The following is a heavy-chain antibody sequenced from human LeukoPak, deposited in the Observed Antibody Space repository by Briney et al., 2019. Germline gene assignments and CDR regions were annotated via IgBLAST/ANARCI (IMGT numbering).Heavy chain of an antibody. D-gene: IGHD3-3*01. J-gene: IGHJ3*01. Sequence: SGTLSLTCTVSGGSISGTSYYWGWFRRPPGKGLELIGSISYSGSTYYNPSLKSRVTVFVDTSKFLFSLTLNSMTSAATSVSHRASFGANWVSSGGTHTDFLDLWGQGTMVTVSP. CDR1: GGSISGTSYY. V-gene: IGHV4-39*01. CDR2: ISYSGST. CDR3: ASFGANWVSSGGTHTDFLDL.